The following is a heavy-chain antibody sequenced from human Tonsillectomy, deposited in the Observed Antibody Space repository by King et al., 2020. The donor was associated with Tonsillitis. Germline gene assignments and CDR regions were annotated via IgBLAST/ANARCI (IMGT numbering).Heavy chain of an antibody. J-gene: IGHJ4*02. V-gene: IGHV1-2*02. CDR1: GYSFTGYY. D-gene: IGHD2-15*01. CDR3: AGGVYCDGGSCYFALGY. CDR2: IYPNSGGT. Sequence: VQLVESGAEVKKPGASVKVSCKASGYSFTGYYIHWVRQAPGQGLEWMGWIYPNSGGTNYAQKFQGRVTLTTDTSISTAYMELSSLKSDDTAVYYCAGGVYCDGGSCYFALGYWGQGTLVAASS.